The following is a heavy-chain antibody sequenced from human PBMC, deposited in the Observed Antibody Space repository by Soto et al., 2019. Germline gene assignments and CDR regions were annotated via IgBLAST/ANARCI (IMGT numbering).Heavy chain of an antibody. V-gene: IGHV1-2*04. CDR2: INPNSGGT. J-gene: IGHJ4*02. CDR3: ARAGPYGDYALNSFDY. Sequence: QVQLVQSGAEVKKPGASVKVSCKASGYTFTGYYMHWVRQAPGQGLEWMGWINPNSGGTNYAQKFQGWVTMTRDTSIGTDYMGLRRLRSDDTGVHYRARAGPYGDYALNSFDYWGQGTLVTVSS. D-gene: IGHD4-17*01. CDR1: GYTFTGYY.